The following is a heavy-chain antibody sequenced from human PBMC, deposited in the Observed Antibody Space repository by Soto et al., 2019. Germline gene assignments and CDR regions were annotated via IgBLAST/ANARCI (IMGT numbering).Heavy chain of an antibody. V-gene: IGHV4-31*03. Sequence: SETLSLTCTVSGASISSGGYYWSWIRQHPGKGLEWLGYIYYSGTTYYNPSLKGRVSMSVDTSKNQFSLKLDSVTAADTAVYFCARGMGRYFDLWGRGTLVTVSS. CDR1: GASISSGGYY. CDR2: IYYSGTT. CDR3: ARGMGRYFDL. D-gene: IGHD2-8*01. J-gene: IGHJ2*01.